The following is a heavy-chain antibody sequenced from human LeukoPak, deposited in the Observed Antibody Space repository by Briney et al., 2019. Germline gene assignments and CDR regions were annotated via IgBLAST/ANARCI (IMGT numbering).Heavy chain of an antibody. D-gene: IGHD4-17*01. CDR2: IYWNNDN. V-gene: IGHV2-5*01. CDR3: AHYGDYRFTYYFDY. Sequence: SGPTLVNPTQTLTLTCSFSGFSLTTTGVGVGWIRKTPGKAPEWLALIYWNNDNRYSPSLRSRLTIFKDTSKNLVALIMANMNPADTATYHCAHYGDYRFTYYFDYWGQGIPVTVSS. CDR1: GFSLTTTGVG. J-gene: IGHJ4*02.